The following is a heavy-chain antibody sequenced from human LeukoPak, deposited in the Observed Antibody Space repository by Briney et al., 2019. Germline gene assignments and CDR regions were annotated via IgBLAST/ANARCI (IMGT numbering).Heavy chain of an antibody. D-gene: IGHD5-24*01. V-gene: IGHV4-39*07. J-gene: IGHJ4*02. CDR3: ARDGGSDGYKPPFDY. CDR2: IYYSGST. Sequence: SETLSLTCTVSGGSISSSSYYWGLIRQPPGKGLEWIGSIYYSGSTYYNPSLKSRVTISVDTSKNQFSLKLSSVTAADTAVYYCARDGGSDGYKPPFDYWGQGTLVTVSS. CDR1: GGSISSSSYY.